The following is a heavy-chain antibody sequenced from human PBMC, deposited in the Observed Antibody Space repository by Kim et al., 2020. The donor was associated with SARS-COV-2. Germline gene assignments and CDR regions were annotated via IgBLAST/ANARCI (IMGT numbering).Heavy chain of an antibody. CDR2: INPSGGST. J-gene: IGHJ4*02. V-gene: IGHV1-46*01. CDR3: ASTQDKAGFDY. CDR1: GYTFTSYY. Sequence: ASVKVSCKASGYTFTSYYMHWVRQAPVQGLEWMGIINPSGGSTSYAQKFQGRVTMTRDTSTSTVYMELSSLRSEDTAVYYCASTQDKAGFDYWGQGTLVTVSS. D-gene: IGHD6-19*01.